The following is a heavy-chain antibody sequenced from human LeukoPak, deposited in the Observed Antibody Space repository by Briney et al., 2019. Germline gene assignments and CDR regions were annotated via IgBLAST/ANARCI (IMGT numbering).Heavy chain of an antibody. J-gene: IGHJ4*02. Sequence: SETLSLTCTVSGGSISSYYWSWIRQPAGKGLEWIGRIYTSGSTNYNPSLKSRVTMSVDTSKNQFSLKLSSVTAADTAVYYCASYDILTGYYPRPSWGQGTLVTVSS. CDR2: IYTSGST. CDR3: ASYDILTGYYPRPS. V-gene: IGHV4-4*07. CDR1: GGSISSYY. D-gene: IGHD3-9*01.